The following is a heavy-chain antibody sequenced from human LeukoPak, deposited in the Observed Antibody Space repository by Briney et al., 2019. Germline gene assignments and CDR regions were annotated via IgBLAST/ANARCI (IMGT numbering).Heavy chain of an antibody. CDR2: ISSSSSTI. D-gene: IGHD2-2*01. Sequence: HPGGSLRLSCAASGFTFSSYEMKWVRQAPGKGLEWVSYISSSSSTIYYADSVKGRFTISRDNAKNSLYLQMNSLRAEDTAVYYCASGSGYCSSTSCVPPFDYWGQGTLVTVSS. CDR1: GFTFSSYE. CDR3: ASGSGYCSSTSCVPPFDY. J-gene: IGHJ4*02. V-gene: IGHV3-48*03.